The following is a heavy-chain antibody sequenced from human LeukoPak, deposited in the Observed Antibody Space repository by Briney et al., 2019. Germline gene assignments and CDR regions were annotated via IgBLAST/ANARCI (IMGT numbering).Heavy chain of an antibody. CDR1: GLTFDDYA. CDR3: AKDGLHCTNGVCYSAIIDY. J-gene: IGHJ4*02. CDR2: ISGDGGST. V-gene: IGHV3-43*02. Sequence: GGSLRLSCATSGLTFDDYAMHCVRHAPGKGLEWVCLISGDGGSTYYADSVKGRFTISRDNSRNSLYLQMNNLRTEDTALYYCAKDGLHCTNGVCYSAIIDYWGQGTLVTVSS. D-gene: IGHD2-8*01.